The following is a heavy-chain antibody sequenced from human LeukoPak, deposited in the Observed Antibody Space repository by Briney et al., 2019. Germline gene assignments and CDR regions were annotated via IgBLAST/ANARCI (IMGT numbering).Heavy chain of an antibody. CDR1: GGTFSSYA. J-gene: IGHJ4*02. CDR3: AREEGYYDSSGYISYFDY. V-gene: IGHV1-69*04. Sequence: SVKVSCKASGGTFSSYAISWVRQAPGQGLEWMGRIIPILGIANYAQKFQGRVTITADKSTSTAYTELSSLRSEDTAVYYCAREEGYYDSSGYISYFDYWGQGTLVTVSS. CDR2: IIPILGIA. D-gene: IGHD3-22*01.